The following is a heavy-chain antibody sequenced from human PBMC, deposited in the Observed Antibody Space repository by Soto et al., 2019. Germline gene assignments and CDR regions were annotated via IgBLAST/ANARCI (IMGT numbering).Heavy chain of an antibody. Sequence: EVQLVESGGGLVQPGRSLRLSCAASGFTFDDYAMHWVRQAPGKGLEWVSGISWNSGSIGYADSVKGRFTISRDNAKNSLYLQMNSLRAEDTALYYCAKGTGWYEGDAFDIWGQGTMVTVSS. V-gene: IGHV3-9*01. CDR3: AKGTGWYEGDAFDI. D-gene: IGHD6-19*01. J-gene: IGHJ3*02. CDR2: ISWNSGSI. CDR1: GFTFDDYA.